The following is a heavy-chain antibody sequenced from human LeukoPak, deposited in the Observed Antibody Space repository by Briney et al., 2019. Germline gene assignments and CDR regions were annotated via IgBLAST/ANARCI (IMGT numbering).Heavy chain of an antibody. CDR1: GGSISSGDYY. V-gene: IGHV4-30-4*01. CDR3: AREVEYYDSSGYLTLFDY. D-gene: IGHD3-22*01. J-gene: IGHJ4*02. CDR2: IYYSGST. Sequence: SETLSLTCTVSGGSISSGDYYWSWIRQPPGKGLEWIGYIYYSGSTYYNPSLKSRVTISVDTSKNQFSLKLSSVTAADTAVYYCAREVEYYDSSGYLTLFDYWGQGTLVTVSS.